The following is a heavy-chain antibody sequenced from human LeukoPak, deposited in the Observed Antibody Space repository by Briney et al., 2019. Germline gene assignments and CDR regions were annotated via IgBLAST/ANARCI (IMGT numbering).Heavy chain of an antibody. CDR2: IYYSGST. Sequence: SETLSLTRTVSGGSISSYYWSWIRQPPGKGLEWIGYIYYSGSTYYNPSLKSRVTISVDTSKNQFSLKLSSVTAADTAVYYCARNKRAAPYNWFDPWGQGTLATVSS. J-gene: IGHJ5*02. D-gene: IGHD6-6*01. CDR3: ARNKRAAPYNWFDP. CDR1: GGSISSYY. V-gene: IGHV4-59*12.